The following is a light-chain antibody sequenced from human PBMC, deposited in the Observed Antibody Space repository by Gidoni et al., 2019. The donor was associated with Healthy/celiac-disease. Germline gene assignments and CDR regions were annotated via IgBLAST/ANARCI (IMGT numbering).Light chain of an antibody. Sequence: DIQLTQSPSFLSASVGDRVTITCRASQGISSYLAWYQQKPGKAPKLLIYAASTLQSGVPSRFSGSGSGTEFTLTISSLQPEDVATYYCQQLNSYLFXQXTKVEIK. CDR1: QGISSY. V-gene: IGKV1-9*01. CDR3: QQLNSYL. CDR2: AAS. J-gene: IGKJ1*01.